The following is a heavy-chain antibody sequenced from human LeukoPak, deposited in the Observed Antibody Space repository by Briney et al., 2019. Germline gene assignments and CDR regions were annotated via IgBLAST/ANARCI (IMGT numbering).Heavy chain of an antibody. D-gene: IGHD1-26*01. CDR3: ARVVGATNTIDY. J-gene: IGHJ4*02. CDR1: GYTFTGYY. Sequence: ASVKVSCKTSGYTFTGYYMHWVRQAPGQGLEWMGWINPNSGGTNYAQKFQGRVTMTRDTSISTAYMELSRLRSDDTAVYYCARVVGATNTIDYWGQGTLVTVSS. CDR2: INPNSGGT. V-gene: IGHV1-2*02.